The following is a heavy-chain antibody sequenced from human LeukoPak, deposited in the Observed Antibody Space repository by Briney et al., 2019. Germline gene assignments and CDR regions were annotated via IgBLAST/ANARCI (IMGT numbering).Heavy chain of an antibody. Sequence: GGSLKISFKGSGSSFTIYWIGWVRQMPGKGLGWVGTIYPGDSDTRYSPSFQGQVTISADKSISTAYLQWSSLKASDTAMYYCARHHRPLYSSSYYFDYWGQGTLVTVSS. CDR2: IYPGDSDT. D-gene: IGHD6-6*01. CDR3: ARHHRPLYSSSYYFDY. J-gene: IGHJ4*02. CDR1: GSSFTIYW. V-gene: IGHV5-51*01.